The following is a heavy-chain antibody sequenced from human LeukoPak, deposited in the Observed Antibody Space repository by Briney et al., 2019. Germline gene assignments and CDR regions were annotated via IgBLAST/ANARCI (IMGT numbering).Heavy chain of an antibody. CDR3: ARGLTSHDY. CDR2: ISSSSSYI. J-gene: IGHJ4*02. CDR1: GFTLRSHS. Sequence: PGGPRLFCAGSGFTLRSHSMEWVRQGPGKGPEWVSSISSSSSYIYYADSVKGRFTISRDNAKNSLYLQMNSLRAEDTAVYYCARGLTSHDYWGQGTLVTVSS. V-gene: IGHV3-21*01.